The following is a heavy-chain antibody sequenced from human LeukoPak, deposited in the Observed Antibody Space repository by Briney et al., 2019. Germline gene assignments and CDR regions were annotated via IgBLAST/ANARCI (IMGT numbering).Heavy chain of an antibody. D-gene: IGHD3-22*01. Sequence: SETLSLTCTVSGGSISSGGYYWSWIRQHPGKGLEWFGYIYYSRSTYYNPSLKSRVTISVDTSKNQFSLRLSSVTAADTAVYYCARDGGWRSRSSSGSRGWYGMDVWGQGTTVTVSS. CDR1: GGSISSGGYY. J-gene: IGHJ6*02. CDR3: ARDGGWRSRSSSGSRGWYGMDV. V-gene: IGHV4-31*03. CDR2: IYYSRST.